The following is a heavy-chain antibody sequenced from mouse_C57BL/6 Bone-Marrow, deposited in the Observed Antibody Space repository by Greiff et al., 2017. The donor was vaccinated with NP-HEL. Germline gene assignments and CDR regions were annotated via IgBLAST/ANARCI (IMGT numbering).Heavy chain of an antibody. CDR3: TRRGDYDYFDY. V-gene: IGHV6-6*01. CDR2: IRNKANNPAT. J-gene: IGHJ2*01. CDR1: GFTFSDAW. D-gene: IGHD2-4*01. Sequence: EVQLVESGGGLVQPGGSMKLSCAASGFTFSDAWMDWVRQSPEKGLEWVAEIRNKANNPATYYAASVKGRFTISRDDSNSSVYLQMNSLRAEDTGIYYCTRRGDYDYFDYWGQGTTLTVSS.